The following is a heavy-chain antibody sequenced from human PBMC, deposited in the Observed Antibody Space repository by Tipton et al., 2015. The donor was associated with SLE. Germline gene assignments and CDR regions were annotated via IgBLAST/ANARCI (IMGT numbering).Heavy chain of an antibody. Sequence: TLSLTCTVSGGSISSYYWSWIRQPPGKGLEWIGEINHSGSTNYNPSLKSRVTISVDTSKNQFSLKLSSVTAADTAVYYCARTGSSSSVGMDVWGQGTTVTVSS. CDR1: GGSISSYY. V-gene: IGHV4-34*01. D-gene: IGHD6-13*01. CDR2: INHSGST. J-gene: IGHJ6*02. CDR3: ARTGSSSSVGMDV.